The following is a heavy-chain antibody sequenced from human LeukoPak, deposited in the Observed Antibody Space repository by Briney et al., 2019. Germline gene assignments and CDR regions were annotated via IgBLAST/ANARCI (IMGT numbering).Heavy chain of an antibody. D-gene: IGHD2-21*02. J-gene: IGHJ1*01. Sequence: ASVKVSCKASGYTFTSYYMHWVRQAPGQGLEWMGIINPSGGSASYAQKFQGRVTMTRDTSTSTVYMELSSLRSEDTAVYYCARDLDCGGDCYSGYFQHWGQGTLVTVSS. CDR3: ARDLDCGGDCYSGYFQH. CDR1: GYTFTSYY. CDR2: INPSGGSA. V-gene: IGHV1-46*01.